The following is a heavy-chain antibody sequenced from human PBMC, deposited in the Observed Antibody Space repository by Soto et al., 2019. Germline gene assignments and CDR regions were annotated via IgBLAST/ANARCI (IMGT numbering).Heavy chain of an antibody. CDR3: AKDAISGDGIWLMDS. Sequence: VPLLESGGGLVQPGGSLRLSCAASGFTFSNYAMTWARQAPGKGLEWVSSLLRSGSTAYYADSVRGRFTISSDTSANSLYLQMDSLRAEDTAIYYCAKDAISGDGIWLMDSWGQGTVVTVSS. CDR1: GFTFSNYA. J-gene: IGHJ5*02. V-gene: IGHV3-23*01. D-gene: IGHD4-17*01. CDR2: LLRSGSTA.